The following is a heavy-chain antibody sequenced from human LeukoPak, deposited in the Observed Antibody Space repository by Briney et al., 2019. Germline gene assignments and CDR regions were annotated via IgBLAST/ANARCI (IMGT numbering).Heavy chain of an antibody. CDR1: GNTFTNYG. CDR3: AVTLGYCSGGSCYNNWFDP. J-gene: IGHJ5*02. Sequence: ASVKVSCKASGNTFTNYGTTWVRQAPGQGLEWLGWISFYNGDTNYAQKLQGRVTMTTDTSTSTAYMELRSLRSDDTAVYYCAVTLGYCSGGSCYNNWFDPWGQGTLVTVSS. CDR2: ISFYNGDT. D-gene: IGHD2-15*01. V-gene: IGHV1-18*01.